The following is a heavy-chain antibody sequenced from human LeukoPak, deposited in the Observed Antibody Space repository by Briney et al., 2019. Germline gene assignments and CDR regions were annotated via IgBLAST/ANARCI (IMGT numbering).Heavy chain of an antibody. D-gene: IGHD6-19*01. CDR3: AEVSYSSVLYYYYGMDV. CDR2: ISGSGGST. Sequence: GGSLRLSCAASGFTFSSYAMSWVRQAPGKGLEWVSAISGSGGSTYYADSVKGRFTISRDNSKNTLYLQMNSLRAEDTAVYYCAEVSYSSVLYYYYGMDVWGQGTTVTVSS. J-gene: IGHJ6*02. V-gene: IGHV3-23*01. CDR1: GFTFSSYA.